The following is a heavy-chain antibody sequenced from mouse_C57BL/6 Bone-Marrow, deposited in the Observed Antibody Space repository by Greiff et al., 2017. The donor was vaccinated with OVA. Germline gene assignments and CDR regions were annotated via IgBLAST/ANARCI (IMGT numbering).Heavy chain of an antibody. Sequence: EVQLQEPGGGLVKPGGSLKLSCAASGFTFSSYAMSWVRQTPEKRLEWVATISAGGSYTYYPDNVKGRFTISRDHAKNNLYLQMSHLKSEDTAMYYCARVYFAKGGWGPGTSVTVAS. CDR3: ARVYFAKGG. J-gene: IGHJ4*01. CDR2: ISAGGSYT. V-gene: IGHV5-4*01. CDR1: GFTFSSYA.